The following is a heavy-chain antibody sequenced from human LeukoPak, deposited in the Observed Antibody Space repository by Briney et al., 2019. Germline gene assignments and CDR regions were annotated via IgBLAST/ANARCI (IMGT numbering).Heavy chain of an antibody. CDR2: IYHSGST. D-gene: IGHD6-13*01. J-gene: IGHJ4*02. CDR1: GYYITSGYY. V-gene: IGHV4-38-2*02. Sequence: SETLSLTCTVSGYYITSGYYWGWIRQPPGKGLEWIGSIYHSGSTYYNPSLKSRVTISLDTSKNQFSLRLSSVTAADTAVYYCASQSRGYSRSWNYWGQGTLVTVSS. CDR3: ASQSRGYSRSWNY.